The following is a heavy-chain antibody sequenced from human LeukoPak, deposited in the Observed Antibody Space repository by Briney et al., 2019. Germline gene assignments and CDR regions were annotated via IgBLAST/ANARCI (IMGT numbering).Heavy chain of an antibody. CDR3: AGSWLRGRSY. D-gene: IGHD5-12*01. CDR2: ISGSGGST. J-gene: IGHJ4*02. CDR1: GFTFSSYA. V-gene: IGHV3-23*01. Sequence: GGSLRLSCAASGFTFSSYAMSWVRQAPGEGLEWVSAISGSGGSTYYADSVKGRFTISRDNSKNTLYLQMNSLRAEDTAVYYCAGSWLRGRSYWGQGTLVTVSS.